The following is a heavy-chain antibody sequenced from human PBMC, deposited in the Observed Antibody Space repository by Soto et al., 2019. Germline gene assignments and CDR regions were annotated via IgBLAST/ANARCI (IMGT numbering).Heavy chain of an antibody. Sequence: EVQLVESGGGLVQPGGTLRLSCAASGFTFSSYSMNWVRQAPGKGLVWVSYISRRSSTIYYADSVKGRFTISRDNAKNSLYLHMNSSSAEDTAVYYCVTPPPDDYGDYVFYGGQGTLVTVSS. CDR2: ISRRSSTI. D-gene: IGHD5-12*01. J-gene: IGHJ4*02. CDR3: VTPPPDDYGDYVFY. V-gene: IGHV3-48*01. CDR1: GFTFSSYS.